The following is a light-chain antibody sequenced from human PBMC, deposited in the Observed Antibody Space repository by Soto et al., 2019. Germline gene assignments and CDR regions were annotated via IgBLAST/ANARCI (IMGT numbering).Light chain of an antibody. V-gene: IGLV1-44*01. J-gene: IGLJ1*01. CDR2: SNS. Sequence: QSVLTQPPSASGTPGQRVTITCSGSSSNIATKSVNWYQQLPGTAPKLLIYSNSQRSSGGPDRFSSSKSDTSASLAIRGLQSEEEADYYCSAWDDSLNVREVFGTETKVTVL. CDR3: SAWDDSLNVREV. CDR1: SSNIATKS.